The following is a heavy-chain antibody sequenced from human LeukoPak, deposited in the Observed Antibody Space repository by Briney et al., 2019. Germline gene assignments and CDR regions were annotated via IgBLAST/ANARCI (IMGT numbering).Heavy chain of an antibody. CDR2: IYYSERT. CDR1: GFSISTSSYY. V-gene: IGHV4-39*01. J-gene: IGHJ4*02. D-gene: IGHD6-19*01. CDR3: ARHLCSGCPGDY. Sequence: SETLTLTCTASGFSISTSSYYWGRIRQAQGKGLEWIGSIYYSERTYYNPSLKSRVTISVDTSKNQFSLKLSSVTAADTAVYYCARHLCSGCPGDYWGQGTLVTVSS.